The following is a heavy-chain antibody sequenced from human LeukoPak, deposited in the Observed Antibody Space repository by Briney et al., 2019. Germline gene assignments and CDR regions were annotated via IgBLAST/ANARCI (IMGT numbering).Heavy chain of an antibody. CDR2: ISGSGGST. CDR3: AKTFLSRGSDY. J-gene: IGHJ4*02. D-gene: IGHD3-10*01. Sequence: GGSLRLSCAASGFTFSNAWMSWVRQAPGKGLEWVSAISGSGGSTYYADSVKGRFTISRDNSKNTLYLQMNSLRAEDTAVYYCAKTFLSRGSDYWGQGTLVTVSS. CDR1: GFTFSNAW. V-gene: IGHV3-23*01.